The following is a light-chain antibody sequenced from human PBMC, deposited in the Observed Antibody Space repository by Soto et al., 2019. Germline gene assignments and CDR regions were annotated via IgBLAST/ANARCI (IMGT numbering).Light chain of an antibody. Sequence: QSALTQPRSVSGSPGQSVTISCTGTSSDVGGYSYVSWYQQHPSKAPKLMMYDVKTRPSGIPDRFSGSKSGNTASLTISGLQAEDEAGYYCLSYAGSYTFVFGSGTKVTVL. J-gene: IGLJ1*01. CDR1: SSDVGGYSY. CDR2: DVK. V-gene: IGLV2-11*01. CDR3: LSYAGSYTFV.